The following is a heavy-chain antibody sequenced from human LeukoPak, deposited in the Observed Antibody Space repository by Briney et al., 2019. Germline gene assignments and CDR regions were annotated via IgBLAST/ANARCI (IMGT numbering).Heavy chain of an antibody. Sequence: PGGSLRLSCAPSGLTYSTYVMSWVRQAPGKGLEGVSGISGGGDNTYYADSVKGRFTISRDNSKNTLYLQMTSVRAEDTAVYYCAKGSGYDTDFDYWGQGTLVTVSS. D-gene: IGHD3-9*01. CDR3: AKGSGYDTDFDY. CDR1: GLTYSTYV. V-gene: IGHV3-23*01. J-gene: IGHJ4*02. CDR2: ISGGGDNT.